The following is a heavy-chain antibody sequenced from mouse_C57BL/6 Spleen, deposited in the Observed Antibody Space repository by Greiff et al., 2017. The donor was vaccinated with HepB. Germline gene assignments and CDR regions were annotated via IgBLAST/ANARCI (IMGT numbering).Heavy chain of an antibody. CDR3: ARYDYDGGPYYAMDY. CDR1: GYTFTDYN. V-gene: IGHV1-22*01. J-gene: IGHJ4*01. Sequence: EVQLQQSGPELVKPGASVKMSCKASGYTFTDYNMHWVKQSHGKSLEWIGYINPNNGGTSYNQKFKGKATLTVNKSSSTAYMELRSLTSEESAVYYCARYDYDGGPYYAMDYWGQGTSVTVSS. D-gene: IGHD2-4*01. CDR2: INPNNGGT.